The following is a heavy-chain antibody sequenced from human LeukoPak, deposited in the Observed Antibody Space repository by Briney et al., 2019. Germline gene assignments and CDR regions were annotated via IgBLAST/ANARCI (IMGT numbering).Heavy chain of an antibody. D-gene: IGHD1-26*01. Sequence: GGSLRLSCAASGFTFSSYSMSWIRQAPGKGLEWVSHITASGTAMFYADSVKGRFTISRDNAKNSLYLQMNSLRDEDTAVYYCASSGSYRFDYWGQGTLVTVSS. J-gene: IGHJ4*02. CDR3: ASSGSYRFDY. V-gene: IGHV3-48*02. CDR2: ITASGTAM. CDR1: GFTFSSYS.